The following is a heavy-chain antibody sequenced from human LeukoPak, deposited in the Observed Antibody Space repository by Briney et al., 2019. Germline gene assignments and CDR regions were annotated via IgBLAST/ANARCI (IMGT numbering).Heavy chain of an antibody. V-gene: IGHV5-51*01. CDR1: GYIFTSYW. CDR2: IYPGDSDT. J-gene: IGHJ3*02. D-gene: IGHD6-6*01. CDR3: ARPVYSSSHDAFDI. Sequence: GESLHTSCNGSGYIFTSYWIGWDRQMPGKGLERMGIIYPGDSDTRYSPSFQGQVTISADKSISTAYLQWSSLKASDTAMYYCARPVYSSSHDAFDIWGQGTMVTVSS.